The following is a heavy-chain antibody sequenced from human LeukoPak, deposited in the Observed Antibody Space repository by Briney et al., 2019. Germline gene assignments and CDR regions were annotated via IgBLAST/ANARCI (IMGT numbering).Heavy chain of an antibody. J-gene: IGHJ6*03. V-gene: IGHV1-2*02. CDR1: GYTFTGYY. Sequence: ASVKVSCKASGYTFTGYYMHWVRQAPGQGLEWMGWINPNSGGTNYAQKFQGRVTMTRDTSISTAYMELSRLRSDDTAVYYCARDVRVPAAIAGYYYYYMDVWGKGTTVTVSS. CDR2: INPNSGGT. D-gene: IGHD2-2*01. CDR3: ARDVRVPAAIAGYYYYYMDV.